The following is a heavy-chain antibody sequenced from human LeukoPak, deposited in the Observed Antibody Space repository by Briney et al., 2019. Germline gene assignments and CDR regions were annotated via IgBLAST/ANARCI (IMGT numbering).Heavy chain of an antibody. CDR2: IYPGDSDT. J-gene: IGHJ4*02. Sequence: GESLKISCKGSGNSFNSNWIAWVCQMPGKGLEWMGIIYPGDSDTRYSPSFQGQVTISADKSISTAYLQWSSLKASDTAMYYCARQATVVMANDYWGQGTLVTVSS. CDR1: GNSFNSNW. D-gene: IGHD4-23*01. V-gene: IGHV5-51*01. CDR3: ARQATVVMANDY.